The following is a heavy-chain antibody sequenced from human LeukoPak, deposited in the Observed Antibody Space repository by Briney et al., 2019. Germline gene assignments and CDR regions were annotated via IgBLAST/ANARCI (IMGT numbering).Heavy chain of an antibody. J-gene: IGHJ4*02. CDR1: GGSISSYY. CDR3: ARGSGYSYNAYFFDN. CDR2: IYYSGST. Sequence: SETLSLTCTVSGGSISSYYWSWIRQPPGKGLEWIGYIYYSGSTNYNPSLKSRVTISVDTSKNQFSLKLSSVTAADTAVYYCARGSGYSYNAYFFDNWGQGTLVTVSS. D-gene: IGHD5-18*01. V-gene: IGHV4-59*01.